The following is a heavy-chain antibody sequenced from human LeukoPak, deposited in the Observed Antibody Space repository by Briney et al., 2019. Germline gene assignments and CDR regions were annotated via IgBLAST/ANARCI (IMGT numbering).Heavy chain of an antibody. J-gene: IGHJ6*02. CDR2: IYSGGST. D-gene: IGHD3-9*01. CDR1: GFTFSSYA. CDR3: ARVESPYYDILTGYYRDYYYGMDV. V-gene: IGHV3-66*02. Sequence: PGGSLRLSCAASGFTFSSYAMSWVRQAPGKGLEGVSVIYSGGSTYYSESVKGRFTISRDNSKNTLYLQMNSLRAEDTAVYYCARVESPYYDILTGYYRDYYYGMDVWGQGTTVTVSS.